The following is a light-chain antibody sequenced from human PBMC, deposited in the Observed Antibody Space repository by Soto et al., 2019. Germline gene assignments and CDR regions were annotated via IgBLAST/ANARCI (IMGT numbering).Light chain of an antibody. V-gene: IGKV1-33*01. CDR1: QDINNY. Sequence: DIHRTQSRSSLSASVGDRVTITCQASQDINNYLNWYQQKSGKAPKLLIYDASDLETGVPSRFSGSGSGTDFTFTISSLQPEDIATYYCQQYDNLPLTFGGGTKVDIK. CDR3: QQYDNLPLT. CDR2: DAS. J-gene: IGKJ4*01.